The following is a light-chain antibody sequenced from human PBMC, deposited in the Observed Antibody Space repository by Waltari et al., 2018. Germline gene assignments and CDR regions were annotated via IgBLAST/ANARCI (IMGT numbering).Light chain of an antibody. V-gene: IGKV4-1*01. CDR1: QSVLYSSNNKNY. Sequence: DIVMTQSPDSLAVSLGERATINCKSSQSVLYSSNNKNYLAWYQQKPGQPPKLLMYWASTRESGVPDRFSGSGSGTDFTLTISSLQAEDVAVYYCQQYYSTPPTFGPVTKVDIK. CDR2: WAS. CDR3: QQYYSTPPT. J-gene: IGKJ3*01.